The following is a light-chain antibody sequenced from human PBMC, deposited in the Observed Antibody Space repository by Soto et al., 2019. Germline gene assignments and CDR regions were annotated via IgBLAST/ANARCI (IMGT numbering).Light chain of an antibody. J-gene: IGLJ3*02. CDR1: SSNIGSNN. CDR2: NNN. CDR3: AVWDDGLNGWV. Sequence: QTVVTQPPSASGTPGQRVTISCSGSSSNIGSNNVNWYQQLPGTAPKLLIYNNNQRPSGVPDRFSGSKSATSASLAISGLQSEDEADYYCAVWDDGLNGWVFGGGTQLTVL. V-gene: IGLV1-44*01.